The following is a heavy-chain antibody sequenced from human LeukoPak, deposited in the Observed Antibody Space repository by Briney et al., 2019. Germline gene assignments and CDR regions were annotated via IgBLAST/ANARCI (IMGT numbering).Heavy chain of an antibody. CDR3: ASERLSSWSYPGLLDY. J-gene: IGHJ4*02. CDR2: IKQDGSEK. V-gene: IGHV3-7*01. D-gene: IGHD1-26*01. CDR1: GFTFSSYW. Sequence: GGSLRLSCAASGFTFSSYWISWVRQAPGKGLEWVANIKQDGSEKYYVDSVKGRFTISRDNAKNSLYLQMNSLRAEDTAVYYCASERLSSWSYPGLLDYWGQGTLVTVYS.